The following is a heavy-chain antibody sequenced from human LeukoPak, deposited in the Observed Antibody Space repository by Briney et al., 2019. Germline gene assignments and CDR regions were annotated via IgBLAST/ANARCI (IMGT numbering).Heavy chain of an antibody. CDR2: ISSTSSTI. J-gene: IGHJ3*02. Sequence: GGSLRLSCAASGFTFSSYSMNWVRQAPGKGLEWVSYISSTSSTIYYADSVKGRFTISRDNAKNSLYLQMNSLRAEDTAVYCCTRDAVIMITFGGASDAFDIWGQGTMVTVSS. D-gene: IGHD3-16*01. CDR3: TRDAVIMITFGGASDAFDI. CDR1: GFTFSSYS. V-gene: IGHV3-48*01.